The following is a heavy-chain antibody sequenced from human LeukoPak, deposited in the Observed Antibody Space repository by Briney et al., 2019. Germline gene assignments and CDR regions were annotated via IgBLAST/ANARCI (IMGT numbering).Heavy chain of an antibody. D-gene: IGHD3-10*01. J-gene: IGHJ3*02. CDR3: ARTFPPSMVRGVDDAFDI. V-gene: IGHV3-66*01. CDR1: GFTVRVNY. CDR2: LYSDGTT. Sequence: PGESLRLSCEASGFTVRVNYMNWVRQAPGKGLEWVSSLYSDGTTHYADSVKDRFTISRDHSKNTLYLQIDSLRAEDTAIYFCARTFPPSMVRGVDDAFDIWGLGTLVTVSS.